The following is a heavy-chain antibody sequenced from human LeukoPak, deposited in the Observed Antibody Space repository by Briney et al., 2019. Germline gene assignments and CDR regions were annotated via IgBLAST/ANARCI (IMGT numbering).Heavy chain of an antibody. CDR2: INHSGST. Sequence: GSLRLSCAASGFTFSSYSMNWVRQPPGKGLEWIGEINHSGSTNYNPSLKSRVTISVDTSKNQFSLKLSSVTAADTAVYYCARRYYYGSGSYYDFDYWGQGTLVTVSS. J-gene: IGHJ4*02. V-gene: IGHV4-34*01. CDR3: ARRYYYGSGSYYDFDY. CDR1: GFTFSSYS. D-gene: IGHD3-10*01.